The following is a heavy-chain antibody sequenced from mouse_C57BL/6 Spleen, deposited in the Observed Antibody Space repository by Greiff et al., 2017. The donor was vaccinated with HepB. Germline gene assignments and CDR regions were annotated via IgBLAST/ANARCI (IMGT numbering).Heavy chain of an antibody. Sequence: VQLQQSGPELVKPGASVKISCKASGYTFTDYYMNWVKQSHGKSLEWIGDINPNNGGTSYNQKFKGKATLTVDKSSSTAYMELRSLTSEDSAVYYCARRGTAQATYYFDYWGQGTTLTVSS. D-gene: IGHD3-2*02. J-gene: IGHJ2*01. CDR2: INPNNGGT. V-gene: IGHV1-26*01. CDR1: GYTFTDYY. CDR3: ARRGTAQATYYFDY.